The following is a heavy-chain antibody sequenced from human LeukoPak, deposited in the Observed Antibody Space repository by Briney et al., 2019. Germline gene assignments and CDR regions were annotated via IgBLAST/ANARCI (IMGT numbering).Heavy chain of an antibody. CDR1: GGSFSGYY. CDR3: ATEDGPGVY. Sequence: PSETLSLTCAVYGGSFSGYYWSWIRQPPGKGLEWIGEINHSGSTNYNPSLKSRATISVDTSKNQFSLKLSSVTAAATAVYYCATEDGPGVYWGQGTLVTVSS. J-gene: IGHJ4*02. V-gene: IGHV4-34*01. D-gene: IGHD5-24*01. CDR2: INHSGST.